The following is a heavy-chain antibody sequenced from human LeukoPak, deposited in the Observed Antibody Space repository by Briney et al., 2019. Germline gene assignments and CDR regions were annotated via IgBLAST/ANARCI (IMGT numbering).Heavy chain of an antibody. CDR2: IYSDGST. V-gene: IGHV3-53*01. Sequence: GRSLRLSCAASGFTVSSNYMTWVRQAPGKGLEWVSVIYSDGSTFYADSVKGRFTISRDSSKNTLYLQMNSLRAEDTAVYYCAREPQVSYWGRGALVTVSS. J-gene: IGHJ4*02. CDR1: GFTVSSNY. CDR3: AREPQVSY. D-gene: IGHD6-6*01.